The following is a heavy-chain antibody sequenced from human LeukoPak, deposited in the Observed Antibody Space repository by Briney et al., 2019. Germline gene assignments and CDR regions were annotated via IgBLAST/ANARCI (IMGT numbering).Heavy chain of an antibody. CDR1: GLTFSSYG. V-gene: IGHV3-30*18. D-gene: IGHD2-2*01. CDR3: AKGGCSSTTCYLANP. Sequence: GGSLRLSCAASGLTFSSYGMHWVRQAPGKGLEWVAVISYDGTIRNYADSVKGRFTISRDNSKNTLYLQMNSLTAEDTALYYRAKGGCSSTTCYLANPWGQGTLVTVSS. CDR2: ISYDGTIR. J-gene: IGHJ5*02.